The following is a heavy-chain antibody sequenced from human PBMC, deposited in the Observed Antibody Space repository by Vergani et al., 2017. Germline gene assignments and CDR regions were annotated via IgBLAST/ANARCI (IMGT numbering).Heavy chain of an antibody. CDR1: GGSISSSSYY. Sequence: QLQLQESGPGLVKPSETLSLTCTVSGGSISSSSYYWGWIRQPPGKGLEWIGSIHYSGSTYYNPSLKSRVTISVDTSKNQCSLKLSSVTAADTAVYYCARRTTMVRVVRKIARYYFDYWGQGTLVTVSS. CDR2: IHYSGST. V-gene: IGHV4-39*01. D-gene: IGHD3-10*01. CDR3: ARRTTMVRVVRKIARYYFDY. J-gene: IGHJ4*02.